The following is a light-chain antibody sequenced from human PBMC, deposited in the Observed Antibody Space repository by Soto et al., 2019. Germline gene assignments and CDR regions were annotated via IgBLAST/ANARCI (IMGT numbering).Light chain of an antibody. CDR3: SLYTSSSTYV. CDR1: SSDVGSYNL. J-gene: IGLJ1*01. Sequence: QSALTQPPSVSGSPGQSVTISCTGTSSDVGSYNLVSWYQQPPGTAPKLMIYDVSNRPSGVPDRFSGSKSGNTASLTISGLQAEDEADYYCSLYTSSSTYVFGTGTKLTVL. CDR2: DVS. V-gene: IGLV2-18*01.